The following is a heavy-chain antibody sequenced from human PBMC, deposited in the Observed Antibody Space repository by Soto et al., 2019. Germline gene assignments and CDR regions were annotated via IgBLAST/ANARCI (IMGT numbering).Heavy chain of an antibody. CDR2: IYYSGST. CDR3: ARNLWFGEFPVNWFDP. V-gene: IGHV4-59*01. CDR1: GGSISSYY. D-gene: IGHD3-10*01. J-gene: IGHJ5*02. Sequence: SETLSLTCTVSGGSISSYYWSWIRQPPGKGLEWIGYIYYSGSTNYNPSLKSRVTISVDTSKNQFSLKLSSVTAADTAVYYCARNLWFGEFPVNWFDPWGQGTLVTVSS.